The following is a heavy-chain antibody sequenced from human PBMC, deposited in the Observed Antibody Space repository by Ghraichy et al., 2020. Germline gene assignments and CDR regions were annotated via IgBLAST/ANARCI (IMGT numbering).Heavy chain of an antibody. D-gene: IGHD6-13*01. CDR3: ATALTWQQLVDF. CDR1: GGSFSVYY. CDR2: INHSGST. V-gene: IGHV4-34*01. Sequence: SETLSLTCAVYGGSFSVYYWTWIRQPPGKGLEWIAEINHSGSTNYNPSLKSRLTISVDTSKNQVSLKLNSVTAADTTVYYCATALTWQQLVDFWGQGTLVTVSS. J-gene: IGHJ4*02.